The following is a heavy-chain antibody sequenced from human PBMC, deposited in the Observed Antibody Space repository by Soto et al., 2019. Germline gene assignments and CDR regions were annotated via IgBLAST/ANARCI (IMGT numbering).Heavy chain of an antibody. CDR3: ARGLTIANIGTTSSSYYFMDV. CDR2: IIGGGGNT. V-gene: IGHV3-23*01. J-gene: IGHJ6*03. D-gene: IGHD1-1*01. CDR1: GFTFSSYA. Sequence: GGSLRLSCEASGFTFSSYAMSWVRQAPGKGLEWVSAIIGGGGNTYHADSVRGRFTISRDNSKNTLYLQMNSLRAEDTAVYYCARGLTIANIGTTSSSYYFMDVWGKGTTVTVSS.